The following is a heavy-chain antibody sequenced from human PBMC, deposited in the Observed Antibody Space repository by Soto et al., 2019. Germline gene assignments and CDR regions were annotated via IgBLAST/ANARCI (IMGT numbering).Heavy chain of an antibody. J-gene: IGHJ6*02. CDR1: GGSFSGYY. CDR3: ARDVESGSSQYYYYYYGMDV. D-gene: IGHD1-26*01. CDR2: ISYDGSNK. V-gene: IGHV3-30-3*01. Sequence: LSLTCAVYGGSFSGYYWSWIRQPPGKGLEGVAVISYDGSNKYYADSVKGRFTISRDNSKDTLYLQMNSLRAEDTAVYYCARDVESGSSQYYYYYYGMDVWRQGPTVTVSS.